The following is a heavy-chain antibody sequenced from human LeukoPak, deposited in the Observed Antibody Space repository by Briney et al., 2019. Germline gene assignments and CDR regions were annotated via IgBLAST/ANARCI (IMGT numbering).Heavy chain of an antibody. CDR3: ARDLFTSSWYRWFDP. D-gene: IGHD6-13*01. CDR1: GGSFSGYY. Sequence: PSETLSFTCAVYGGSFSGYYWSWIRQPAGKGLEWIGRIYSSGSTNYNPSLKSRVTISEDTSKNQFSLKLTSVTAADTAVYYCARDLFTSSWYRWFDPWGQGTLVTVSS. J-gene: IGHJ5*02. V-gene: IGHV4-4*07. CDR2: IYSSGST.